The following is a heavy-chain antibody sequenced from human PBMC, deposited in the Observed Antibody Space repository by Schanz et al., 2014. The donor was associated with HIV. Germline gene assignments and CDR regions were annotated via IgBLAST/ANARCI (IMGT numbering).Heavy chain of an antibody. Sequence: GQLVESGGGVVQPGRSLRLSCAASGFSFSDFALHWVRQAPGKGLEWVSSISESGGRTYYADSVNGRFTISRDNSKNTLYLQMNSLRAEDTAVYYCARDGGEVWGQGTTVTVSS. D-gene: IGHD3-16*01. CDR2: ISESGGRT. J-gene: IGHJ6*02. V-gene: IGHV3-23*04. CDR1: GFSFSDFA. CDR3: ARDGGEV.